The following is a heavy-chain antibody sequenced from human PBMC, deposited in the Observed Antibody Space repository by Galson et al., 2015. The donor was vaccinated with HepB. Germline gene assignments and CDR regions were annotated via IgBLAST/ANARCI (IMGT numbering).Heavy chain of an antibody. V-gene: IGHV3-30*02. J-gene: IGHJ4*02. CDR3: AKDRGYSGSYFDY. D-gene: IGHD1-26*01. CDR2: IRYDGSNK. Sequence: SLRLSCAASGFTFSSYGMHWVRQAPGKGLEWVAFIRYDGSNKYYADSVKGRFTISRDNSKNTLYLQMNSLRAEDTAVYYCAKDRGYSGSYFDYWGQGTLVTVSS. CDR1: GFTFSSYG.